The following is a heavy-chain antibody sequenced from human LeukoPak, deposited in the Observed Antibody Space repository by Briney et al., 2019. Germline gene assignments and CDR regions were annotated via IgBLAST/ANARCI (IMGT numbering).Heavy chain of an antibody. V-gene: IGHV3-21*01. CDR3: ASRSDILTGYRDY. CDR1: GGSISSYY. Sequence: ETLSLTCTVSGGSISSYYWSWIRQPPGKGLEWVSSISSSSSYIYYADSVKGRFPISRDNAKNSLYLQMNSLRAEDTAVYYCASRSDILTGYRDYWGQGTLVTVSS. J-gene: IGHJ4*02. CDR2: ISSSSSYI. D-gene: IGHD3-9*01.